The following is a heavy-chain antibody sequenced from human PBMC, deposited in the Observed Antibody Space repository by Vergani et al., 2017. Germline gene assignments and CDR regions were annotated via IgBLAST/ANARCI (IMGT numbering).Heavy chain of an antibody. D-gene: IGHD2-2*01. CDR1: GFTFSSYG. J-gene: IGHJ3*01. CDR2: IWYDGSNK. CDR3: ARGIVPAAP. V-gene: IGHV3-33*01. Sequence: VQLVESGGGLVQPGGSLRLSCSASGFTFSSYGMHWVRQAPGKGLEWVAVIWYDGSNKYYADSVKGRFTISRDNSKNTLYLQMNSLRAEDTAVYYCARGIVPAAPWGQGTMVTVSS.